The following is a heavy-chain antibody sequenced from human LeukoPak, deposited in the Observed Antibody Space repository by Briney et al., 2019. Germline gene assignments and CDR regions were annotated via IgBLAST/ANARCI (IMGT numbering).Heavy chain of an antibody. J-gene: IGHJ4*02. V-gene: IGHV3-23*01. D-gene: IGHD6-13*01. CDR1: GFTFSNYA. CDR3: AKAGDSHSWQRIDY. CDR2: ISGSGGGT. Sequence: GGSLRLSCAASGFTFSNYAMSWVRQAPAKGLEWVSAISGSGGGTYYADSVKGRFTISRDNSKNTLYLQMNSLRAEDTAVYYCAKAGDSHSWQRIDYWGQGTLVTVSS.